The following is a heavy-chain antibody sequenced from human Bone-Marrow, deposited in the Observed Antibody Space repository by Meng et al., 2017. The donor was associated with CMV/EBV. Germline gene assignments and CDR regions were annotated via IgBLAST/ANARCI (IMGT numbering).Heavy chain of an antibody. CDR1: GFSFSNAK. V-gene: IGHV3-15*01. CDR2: IKSKAYGGAT. Sequence: GESLKISCAASGFSFSNAKMNWVRQAPGKGLEWVGRIKSKAYGGATEYPAPVRGRFSISRDDSENTLYLQMNSLRTEDTAVYYCARAPGSHIDYWGQGTLVTVSS. CDR3: ARAPGSHIDY. J-gene: IGHJ4*02. D-gene: IGHD3-10*01.